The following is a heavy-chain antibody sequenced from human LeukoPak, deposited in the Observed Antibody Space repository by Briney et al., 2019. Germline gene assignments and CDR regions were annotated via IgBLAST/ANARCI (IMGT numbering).Heavy chain of an antibody. V-gene: IGHV4-4*02. CDR3: ARELRGAPTPGAY. CDR1: TXSGSSGNF. D-gene: IGHD1-26*01. Sequence: SETLSVTSALSTXSGSSGNFWSWVRQPPGEGLEWIGEFHKSGRANYNPSLKTRVTISIDASKNQLSLELTSVTAADTAVYYCARELRGAPTPGAYWGQGSRVTDSS. J-gene: IGHJ4*02. CDR2: FHKSGRA.